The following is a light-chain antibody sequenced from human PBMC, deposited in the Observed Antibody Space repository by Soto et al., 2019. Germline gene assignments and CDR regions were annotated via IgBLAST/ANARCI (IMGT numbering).Light chain of an antibody. V-gene: IGKV3-20*01. CDR1: QSVDSTF. Sequence: EIVLTQSPGTLSLSPGERATLSCRASQSVDSTFLAWYQQKPGQSPRLLLYATSSRGAGVPDRFSASGSGTDFTLTISRLEPEDSALYYCQQYGRLPRTFGQGTQLEVK. CDR3: QQYGRLPRT. CDR2: ATS. J-gene: IGKJ1*01.